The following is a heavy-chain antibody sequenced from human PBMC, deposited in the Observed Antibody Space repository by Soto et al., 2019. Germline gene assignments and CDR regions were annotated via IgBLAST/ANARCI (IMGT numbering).Heavy chain of an antibody. J-gene: IGHJ6*03. D-gene: IGHD2-15*01. CDR3: ARDGSEGSGEIGYYYYMDV. CDR2: ITSSGASI. Sequence: EVQLVESGGGLVKPGGSLRLSCAASGCTFSSDSLNWVRQAPGKGLERVSSITSSGASIYYADSVKGRFTISRDNAKNSLYLQMNSLRAEDTAVYYCARDGSEGSGEIGYYYYMDVWGKGTTAAVSS. CDR1: GCTFSSDS. V-gene: IGHV3-21*01.